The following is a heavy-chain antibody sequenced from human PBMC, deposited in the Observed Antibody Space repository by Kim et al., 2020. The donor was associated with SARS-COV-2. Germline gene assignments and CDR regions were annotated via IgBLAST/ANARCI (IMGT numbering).Heavy chain of an antibody. CDR3: ARALTYYYDSSGYVYFDY. V-gene: IGHV4-39*01. CDR1: GGSISSSSYY. D-gene: IGHD3-22*01. J-gene: IGHJ4*02. Sequence: SETLSLTCTVSGGSISSSSYYWGWIRQPPGKGLEWIGSIYYSGSTYYNPSLKSRVTISVDTSKNQFSLKLSSVTAADTAVYYCARALTYYYDSSGYVYFDYWGQGTLVTVSS. CDR2: IYYSGST.